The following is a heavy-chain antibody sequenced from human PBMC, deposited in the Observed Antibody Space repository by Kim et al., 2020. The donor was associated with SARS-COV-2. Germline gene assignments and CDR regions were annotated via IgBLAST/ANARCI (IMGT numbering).Heavy chain of an antibody. Sequence: ASVKVSCKASGYTFTSYGISWVRQAPGQGLEWMGWISAYNGNTNYAQKLQGRVTMTTDTSTSTAYMELRSLRSDDTAVYYCARDFGYYGDYFHYGMDVWGQGTTVTVSS. CDR1: GYTFTSYG. J-gene: IGHJ6*02. CDR3: ARDFGYYGDYFHYGMDV. CDR2: ISAYNGNT. D-gene: IGHD4-17*01. V-gene: IGHV1-18*01.